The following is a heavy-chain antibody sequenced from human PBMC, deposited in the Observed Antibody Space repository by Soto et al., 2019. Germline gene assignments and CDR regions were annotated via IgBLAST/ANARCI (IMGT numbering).Heavy chain of an antibody. Sequence: QVQLVQSGAEVKKPGSSVKVSCKASGGTFSSYPISWVRQAPGQGLEWMGRIIPILDITAYAQRFQGRVTITADNSTSTAYMELSSLSSDDTAVYYCARPTSTGTTSGYYFDYWGQGTLVTVSS. CDR2: IIPILDIT. CDR3: ARPTSTGTTSGYYFDY. D-gene: IGHD1-7*01. J-gene: IGHJ4*02. V-gene: IGHV1-69*02. CDR1: GGTFSSYP.